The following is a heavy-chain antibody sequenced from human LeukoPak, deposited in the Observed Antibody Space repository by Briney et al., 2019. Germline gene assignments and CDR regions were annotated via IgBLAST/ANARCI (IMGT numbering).Heavy chain of an antibody. CDR3: AIYEYSSSWDYYYGMDV. D-gene: IGHD6-6*01. CDR2: IYYSGST. V-gene: IGHV4-39*01. J-gene: IGHJ6*02. Sequence: PSETLSLTSTVSGGSISSSSYYWGWIRQPPGKGLEWIGSIYYSGSTYYNPSLKSRVTISVDTSKNQFSLKLSPVTAADTAVYYCAIYEYSSSWDYYYGMDVWGQGTTVTVSS. CDR1: GGSISSSSYY.